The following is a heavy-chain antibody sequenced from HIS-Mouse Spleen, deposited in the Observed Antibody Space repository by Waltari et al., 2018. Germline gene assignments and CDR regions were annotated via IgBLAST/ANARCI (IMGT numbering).Heavy chain of an antibody. Sequence: HVQLGQSGAEVKKPVASVTVCCRASGYTFIGYYMHWVRQAPGQGLGWMGGINPNRGGTNDTQKFRGRVTMTRDTSISTAYMELSRLRSDDTAVYYCARETRWLQLGAFDIWGQGTMVTVSS. CDR1: GYTFIGYY. CDR3: ARETRWLQLGAFDI. V-gene: IGHV1-2*02. J-gene: IGHJ3*02. CDR2: INPNRGGT. D-gene: IGHD5-12*01.